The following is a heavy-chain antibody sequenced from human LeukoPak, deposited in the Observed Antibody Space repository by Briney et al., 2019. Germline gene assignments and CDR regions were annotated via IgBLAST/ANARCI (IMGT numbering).Heavy chain of an antibody. CDR1: GFTFSSYA. Sequence: GGSLRLSCAASGFTFSSYAITWVRQAPGKGLEWVSAVSSNGAKTYYADSVKGRFTISRDNSKNTLYLQMNSLRAEDTAVYYCAKVSGGGLYYDGMDVWGQGTTVTVSS. CDR3: AKVSGGGLYYDGMDV. D-gene: IGHD1-14*01. J-gene: IGHJ6*02. CDR2: VSSNGAKT. V-gene: IGHV3-23*01.